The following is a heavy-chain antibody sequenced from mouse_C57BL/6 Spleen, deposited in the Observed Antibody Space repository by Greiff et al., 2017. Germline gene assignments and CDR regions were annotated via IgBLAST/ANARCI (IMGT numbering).Heavy chain of an antibody. D-gene: IGHD1-1*01. CDR2: ISSGGDYI. CDR3: TADRYGGFAY. V-gene: IGHV5-9-1*02. CDR1: GFTFSSYA. J-gene: IGHJ3*01. Sequence: EVKVEESGEGLVKPGGSLKLSCAASGFTFSSYAMSWVRQTPEKRLEWVAYISSGGDYIYYADTVKGRFTISRDNARNTLYLQMSSLKSEDTAMYYCTADRYGGFAYWGQGTLVTVSA.